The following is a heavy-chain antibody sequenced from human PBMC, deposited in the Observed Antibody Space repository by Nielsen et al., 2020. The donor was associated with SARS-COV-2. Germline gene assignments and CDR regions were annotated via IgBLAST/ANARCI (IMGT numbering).Heavy chain of an antibody. CDR2: ISASGTST. CDR1: GITLNTFA. J-gene: IGHJ4*02. Sequence: GGSLRLSCAVSGITLNTFAMTWVRQGPGKGLEWVTGISASGTSTYYTDSVKGRFTISRDTSKNTVYLQMNSLRGEDTAVYYCAKGGGGGWHSLGNFEDWGQGTLVTVSS. CDR3: AKGGGGGWHSLGNFED. D-gene: IGHD6-19*01. V-gene: IGHV3-23*01.